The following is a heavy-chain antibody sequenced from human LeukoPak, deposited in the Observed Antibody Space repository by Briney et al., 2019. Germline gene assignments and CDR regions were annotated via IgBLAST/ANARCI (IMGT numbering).Heavy chain of an antibody. Sequence: SETLSLTCAVSGGSISSGGYSWSWIRQPPGKGLEWIGYIYYSGSTNYNPSLKSRVTISVDTSKNQFSLKLSSVTAADTAVYYCARSAFGDDYGMDVWGQGTTVTVSS. V-gene: IGHV4-61*08. D-gene: IGHD3-10*01. CDR2: IYYSGST. J-gene: IGHJ6*02. CDR1: GGSISSGGYS. CDR3: ARSAFGDDYGMDV.